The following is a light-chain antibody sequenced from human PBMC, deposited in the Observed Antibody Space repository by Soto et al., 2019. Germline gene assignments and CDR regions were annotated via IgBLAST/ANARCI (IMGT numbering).Light chain of an antibody. CDR2: EAS. J-gene: IGKJ2*01. Sequence: DIQMTQSPSTLSASVGDRVTITCRASQSISSWLAWYQQKPGKAPKLLIYEASNLDSGVPSRFSGSGSGTEFSLTISSLQSDDFASYYCQHYNSLYSFGQGTKLEIK. CDR3: QHYNSLYS. V-gene: IGKV1-5*03. CDR1: QSISSW.